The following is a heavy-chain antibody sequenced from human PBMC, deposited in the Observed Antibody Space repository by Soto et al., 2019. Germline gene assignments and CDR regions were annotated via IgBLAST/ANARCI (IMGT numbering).Heavy chain of an antibody. J-gene: IGHJ3*02. D-gene: IGHD5-18*01. Sequence: SVKVSCKASGGTFSSYTIGWVRQAPGQGLEWMGRIIPILGIANYAQKFQGRVTITADKSTSTAYMELSSLRSEDTAVYYCARARDTVVEAFDIWGQGTMVTVSS. V-gene: IGHV1-69*02. CDR1: GGTFSSYT. CDR2: IIPILGIA. CDR3: ARARDTVVEAFDI.